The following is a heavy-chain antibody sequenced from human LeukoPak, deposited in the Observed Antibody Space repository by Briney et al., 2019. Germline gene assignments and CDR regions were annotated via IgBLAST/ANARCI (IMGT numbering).Heavy chain of an antibody. CDR1: GYIFTSYY. J-gene: IGHJ5*02. Sequence: GASVKVSCKASGYIFTSYYMHWVRQAPGQGLEWMGIINPSGGSTSYAQKFQGRVTMTRDTSTSTVYMELSSLRSEDTAVYYCARSYDFWSGSPSRAWFDPWGQGTLVTVSS. V-gene: IGHV1-46*03. CDR3: ARSYDFWSGSPSRAWFDP. CDR2: INPSGGST. D-gene: IGHD3-3*01.